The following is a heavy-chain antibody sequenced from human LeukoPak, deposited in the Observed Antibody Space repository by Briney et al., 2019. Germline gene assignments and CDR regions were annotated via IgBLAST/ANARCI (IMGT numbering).Heavy chain of an antibody. CDR1: GFTFSSYW. CDR2: IKQDGREK. V-gene: IGHV3-7*01. Sequence: PGGSLRLSCAASGFTFSSYWMSWVRQAPGKGLEWVANIKQDGREKYYVDSVKDRFTISRDNAKNSLYLQMNSLRVEDTAVYYCGRLLSGSYYLDYWGQGTLVTVSS. CDR3: GRLLSGSYYLDY. D-gene: IGHD1-26*01. J-gene: IGHJ4*02.